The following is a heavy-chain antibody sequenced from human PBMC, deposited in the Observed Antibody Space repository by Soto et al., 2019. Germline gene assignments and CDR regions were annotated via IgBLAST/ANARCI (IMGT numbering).Heavy chain of an antibody. CDR3: ARVFSVRCGGSRVGGGFDY. J-gene: IGHJ4*02. CDR1: GGSISSGGYY. Sequence: SETLSLTCTVSGGSISSGGYYWSWIRQHPGKGLEWIGYIYYSGSTYYNPSLKSRVTISVDTSKNQFSLKLSSVTAADTAVYYCARVFSVRCGGSRVGGGFDYGDQETLLAV. CDR2: IYYSGST. D-gene: IGHD2-15*01. V-gene: IGHV4-31*03.